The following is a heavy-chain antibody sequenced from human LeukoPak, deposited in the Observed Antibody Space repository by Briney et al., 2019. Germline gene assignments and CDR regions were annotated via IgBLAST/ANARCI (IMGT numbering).Heavy chain of an antibody. Sequence: GGSLRLSCEASGFTFSSYAMSWVRQAPEKGLEWVSAISGSGGKIYYADSVKGRFTISRDNSKNTLYLQMNSLRAEDTAIYYCAKDYGGYNWSHYWGQGTLVTVSS. CDR1: GFTFSSYA. CDR2: ISGSGGKI. D-gene: IGHD4-17*01. J-gene: IGHJ4*02. CDR3: AKDYGGYNWSHY. V-gene: IGHV3-23*01.